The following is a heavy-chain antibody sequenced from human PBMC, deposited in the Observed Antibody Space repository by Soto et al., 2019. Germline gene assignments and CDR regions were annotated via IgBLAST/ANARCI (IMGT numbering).Heavy chain of an antibody. CDR3: ARRGSSSYFDY. CDR2: IYYSGST. D-gene: IGHD6-13*01. CDR1: GVSISSNNYY. Sequence: SETLSLTCTVSGVSISSNNYYWGWIRQPPGKGLEWIGNIYYSGSTYYNPSLKSRVTISVDTSKNQFSLKLSSVTAADTAVYYCARRGSSSYFDYWGQGTLVTVSS. J-gene: IGHJ4*02. V-gene: IGHV4-39*01.